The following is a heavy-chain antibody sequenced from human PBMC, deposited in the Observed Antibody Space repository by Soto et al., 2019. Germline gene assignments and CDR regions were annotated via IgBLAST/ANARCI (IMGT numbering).Heavy chain of an antibody. CDR2: ISYDGSNK. CDR1: GFTFSSYG. J-gene: IGHJ6*02. CDR3: AKDRFGYLRIPMDV. Sequence: LRLSCAASGFTFSSYGMHWVRQAPGKGLEWVAVISYDGSNKYYADSVKGRFTISRDNSKNTLYLQMNSLRAEDTAVYYCAKDRFGYLRIPMDVWGQGTTVTVSS. D-gene: IGHD5-12*01. V-gene: IGHV3-30*18.